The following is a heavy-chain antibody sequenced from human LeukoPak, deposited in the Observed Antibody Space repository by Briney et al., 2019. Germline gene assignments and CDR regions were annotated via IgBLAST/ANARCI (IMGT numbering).Heavy chain of an antibody. CDR3: AREGYD. V-gene: IGHV3-30*09. Sequence: GGSLRLSCAASGFTFSSYAIHWVRQAPGKGLEWVAVISYDGSNKYYADSVKGRFAISRDNSKNTVYLQMNSLRAEDTAVYYCAREGYDWGQGTLVTVSS. D-gene: IGHD5-12*01. CDR1: GFTFSSYA. CDR2: ISYDGSNK. J-gene: IGHJ4*02.